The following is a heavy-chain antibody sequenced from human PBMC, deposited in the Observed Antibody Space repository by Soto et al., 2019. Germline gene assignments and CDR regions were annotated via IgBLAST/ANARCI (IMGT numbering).Heavy chain of an antibody. V-gene: IGHV1-69*13. CDR1: GGTFSSYA. D-gene: IGHD6-6*01. Sequence: ASVKVSCKASGGTFSSYAISWVRQAPGQGLEWMGGIIPIFGTANYAQKFQGRVTITADESTSTAYMELSSLRSEDTAVYYCARAPISTSLKVYYFDYWGQGTLVTVSS. CDR3: ARAPISTSLKVYYFDY. CDR2: IIPIFGTA. J-gene: IGHJ4*02.